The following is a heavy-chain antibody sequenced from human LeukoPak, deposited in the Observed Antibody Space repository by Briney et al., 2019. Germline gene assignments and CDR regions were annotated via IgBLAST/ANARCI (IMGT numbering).Heavy chain of an antibody. CDR3: ARVGSYCFKY. J-gene: IGHJ4*02. V-gene: IGHV4-59*01. Sequence: SETLSLTCTVSGGSISTYYWSWIRQPPGKGLEWIGYIDYSGATNYNPSLKSRVTMSVDTSKHQFSLKLSSVTAADTAVYYCARVGSYCFKYWGQGTLVTVSS. CDR2: IDYSGAT. D-gene: IGHD3-10*01. CDR1: GGSISTYY.